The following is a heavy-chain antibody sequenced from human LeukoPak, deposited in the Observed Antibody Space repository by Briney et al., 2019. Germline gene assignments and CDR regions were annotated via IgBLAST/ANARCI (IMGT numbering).Heavy chain of an antibody. CDR1: GFTVSSNY. CDR2: IYSGGST. J-gene: IGHJ5*02. Sequence: SGGSLGLSCAASGFTVSSNYMSWVRQAPGKGLEWVSVIYSGGSTYYADSVKGRFTISRDNSKNTLYLQMNSLRAEDTAVYYCARDYYDSSGQNWFDPWGQGTLVTVSS. D-gene: IGHD3-22*01. CDR3: ARDYYDSSGQNWFDP. V-gene: IGHV3-53*01.